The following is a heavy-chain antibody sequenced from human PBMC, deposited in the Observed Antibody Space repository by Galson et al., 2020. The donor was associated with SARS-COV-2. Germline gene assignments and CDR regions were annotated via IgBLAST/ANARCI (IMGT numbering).Heavy chain of an antibody. CDR1: GFTFSSYS. D-gene: IGHD3-10*01. J-gene: IGHJ4*02. V-gene: IGHV3-21*01. CDR3: ARDLTFMVRGVIIARYFDY. Sequence: GESLKISCAASGFTFSSYSMNWVRQAPGTGLEWVSSISSSSSYIYYADPVKGRFTISSDNAKNSLYLQMNSLRAEDTAVYYCARDLTFMVRGVIIARYFDYWGQGTLVTFSS. CDR2: ISSSSSYI.